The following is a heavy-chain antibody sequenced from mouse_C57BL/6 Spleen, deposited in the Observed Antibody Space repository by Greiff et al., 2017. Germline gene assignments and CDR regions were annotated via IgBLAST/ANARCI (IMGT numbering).Heavy chain of an antibody. J-gene: IGHJ4*01. CDR1: GYTFTDYY. Sequence: SGPVLVKPGASVKMSCKASGYTFTDYYMNWVKQSHGKSLEWIGVINPYNGGTSYNQKFKGKATLTVDKSSSTAYMELNSLTSEDSAVYYCARELGRPYAMDYWGQGTSVTVSS. CDR2: INPYNGGT. D-gene: IGHD4-1*01. V-gene: IGHV1-19*01. CDR3: ARELGRPYAMDY.